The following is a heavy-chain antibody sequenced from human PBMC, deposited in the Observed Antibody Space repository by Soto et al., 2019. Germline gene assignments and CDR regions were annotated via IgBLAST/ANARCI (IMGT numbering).Heavy chain of an antibody. Sequence: GGSLRLSCAGSGFTFGAYTVAWVRQAPGKGLEWVGSIRSSAYGAPTEYAASVKDRFIISRDDSTSVAYLQINSLRTEDTAVYYCTRIREWLIRIRFYYYGMDVWGQGTTVTVSS. CDR2: IRSSAYGAPT. CDR3: TRIREWLIRIRFYYYGMDV. V-gene: IGHV3-49*04. J-gene: IGHJ6*02. CDR1: GFTFGAYT. D-gene: IGHD6-19*01.